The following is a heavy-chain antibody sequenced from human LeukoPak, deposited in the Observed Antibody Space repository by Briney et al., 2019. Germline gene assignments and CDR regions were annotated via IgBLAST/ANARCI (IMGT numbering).Heavy chain of an antibody. CDR3: AKDTSRKNSDGMDV. Sequence: GGSLRLSCAASGFTFDDYAMHWVRHAPGKGLEWVSGISWNSGSIGYADSVKGRFTISRDNAKNSLYLQMNSLRAEDTALYYCAKDTSRKNSDGMDVWGQGTTVTVSS. CDR2: ISWNSGSI. J-gene: IGHJ6*02. V-gene: IGHV3-9*01. D-gene: IGHD1-7*01. CDR1: GFTFDDYA.